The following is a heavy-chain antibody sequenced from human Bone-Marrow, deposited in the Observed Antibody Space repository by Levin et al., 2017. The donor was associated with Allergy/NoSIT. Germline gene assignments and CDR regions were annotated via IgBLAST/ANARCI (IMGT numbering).Heavy chain of an antibody. V-gene: IGHV2-70*04. J-gene: IGHJ5*02. CDR2: IDWNDNK. CDR1: GFSLTTPEMR. CDR3: TTTRGAGPKGDLFDP. Sequence: TLSLTCTFSGFSLTTPEMRVNWIRQPPGKALEWLARIDWNDNKFYNTSQRARLTISKDSSRNQALLTMTNMDPVDTATYYCTTTRGAGPKGDLFDPWGQGTLVTVSS. D-gene: IGHD3-16*01.